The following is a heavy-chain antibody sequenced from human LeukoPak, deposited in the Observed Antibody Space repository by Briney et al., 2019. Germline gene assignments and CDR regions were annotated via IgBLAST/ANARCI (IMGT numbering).Heavy chain of an antibody. V-gene: IGHV1-69*04. Sequence: GSSVKVSCKASGGTFSSYAISWVRQAPGQGLEWMGRIIPILGIANYAQKFQGRVTITADKSTSTAYMELSSLRSEDTAVYYCASPLDYYDSSASLGYWGQGTLVTVSS. CDR3: ASPLDYYDSSASLGY. J-gene: IGHJ4*02. CDR1: GGTFSSYA. D-gene: IGHD3-22*01. CDR2: IIPILGIA.